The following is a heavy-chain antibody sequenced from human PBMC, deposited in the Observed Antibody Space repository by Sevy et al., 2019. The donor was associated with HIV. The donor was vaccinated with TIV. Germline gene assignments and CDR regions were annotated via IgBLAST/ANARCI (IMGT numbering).Heavy chain of an antibody. D-gene: IGHD4-17*01. J-gene: IGHJ1*01. V-gene: IGHV4-39*01. CDR2: IYYSGST. CDR3: ARHSGGIYGDYVKGVFQH. Sequence: SETLSLTCTVSGGSISSSSYYWGWIRQPPGKGLEWIGSIYYSGSTYYNPSLKSRVTISVDTSKNQFSLKLSSATAADTAVYYCARHSGGIYGDYVKGVFQHWGQGTLVTVSS. CDR1: GGSISSSSYY.